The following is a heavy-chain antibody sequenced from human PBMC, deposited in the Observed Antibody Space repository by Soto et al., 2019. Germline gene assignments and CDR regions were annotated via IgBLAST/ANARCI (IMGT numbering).Heavy chain of an antibody. J-gene: IGHJ4*02. V-gene: IGHV4-61*01. CDR3: ASGSSSWYVPFDY. D-gene: IGHD6-13*01. CDR1: GGSVSSGSYY. Sequence: QVQLQESGPGLVKPSETLSLTCTVSGGSVSSGSYYWSWIRQPPGKGLEWIGYIYYSGSTNYNPSLKSRFTISVDTSKNQFSLKLSSVTAADTAVYYCASGSSSWYVPFDYWGQGTLVTVSS. CDR2: IYYSGST.